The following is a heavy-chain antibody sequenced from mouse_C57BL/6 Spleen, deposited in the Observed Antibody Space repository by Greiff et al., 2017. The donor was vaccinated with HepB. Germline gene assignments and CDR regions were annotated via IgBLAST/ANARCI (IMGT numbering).Heavy chain of an antibody. Sequence: QVQLKQPGAELVKPGASVKLSCKASGYTFTSYWMQWVKQRPGQGLEWIGEIDPSDSYTNYNQKFKGKATLTVDTSSSTAYMQLSSLTSEDSAVYYCARGYYGFYWYFDVWGTGTTVTVSS. CDR1: GYTFTSYW. D-gene: IGHD1-1*01. J-gene: IGHJ1*03. CDR2: IDPSDSYT. CDR3: ARGYYGFYWYFDV. V-gene: IGHV1-50*01.